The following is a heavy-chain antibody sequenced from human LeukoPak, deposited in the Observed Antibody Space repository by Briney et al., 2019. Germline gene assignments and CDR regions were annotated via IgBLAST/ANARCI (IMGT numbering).Heavy chain of an antibody. CDR3: ARGFLAAAGTEDY. D-gene: IGHD6-13*01. V-gene: IGHV3-30-3*01. CDR2: ISYDGSNK. J-gene: IGHJ4*02. CDR1: GFTFSSYA. Sequence: PGGSLRLSCAASGFTFSSYAMHWVRQAPGKGLEWVAVISYDGSNKYYADSVKGRFTISRDNSKNTLYLQMNSLRAEDTAVYYCARGFLAAAGTEDYWGQGTLVTVSS.